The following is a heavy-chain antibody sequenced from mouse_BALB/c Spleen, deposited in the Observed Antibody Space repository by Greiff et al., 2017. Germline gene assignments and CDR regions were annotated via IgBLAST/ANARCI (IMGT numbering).Heavy chain of an antibody. CDR1: GYTFTSYW. CDR3: AIWGYGSSYFAY. D-gene: IGHD1-1*01. CDR2: INPSTGYT. Sequence: VQLQQSGAELAKPGASVKMSCKASGYTFTSYWMHWVKQRPGQGLEWIGYINPSTGYTEYNQKFKDKATLTADKSSSTAYMQLISLTSEDSAVYYCAIWGYGSSYFAYWGQGTLVTVSA. V-gene: IGHV1-7*01. J-gene: IGHJ3*01.